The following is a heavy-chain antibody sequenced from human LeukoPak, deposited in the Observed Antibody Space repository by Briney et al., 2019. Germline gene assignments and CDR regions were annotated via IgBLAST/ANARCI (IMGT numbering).Heavy chain of an antibody. CDR2: IYYSGST. CDR1: GGSISSYY. Sequence: SETLSLTCTVSGGSISSYYWSWIRQPPGKGLEWIGYIYYSGSTNYNPSLKSRVTISVDTSKNQFSLKLSSVTALDTAVYYCARGECELLFDYWGQGTLVTVSS. V-gene: IGHV4-59*12. CDR3: ARGECELLFDY. D-gene: IGHD1-26*01. J-gene: IGHJ4*02.